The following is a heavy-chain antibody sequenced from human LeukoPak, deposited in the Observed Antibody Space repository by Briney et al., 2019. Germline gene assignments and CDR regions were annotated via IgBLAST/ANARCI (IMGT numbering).Heavy chain of an antibody. V-gene: IGHV4-39*07. CDR3: ARVFDS. J-gene: IGHJ4*02. CDR2: IFYTGKT. CDR1: GGSVYTSDYY. Sequence: SETLSLTCTVSGGSVYTSDYYWGWVRQPPGKGPEWIGDIFYTGKTNYNPSFKSRVSISIDTSKNQFSLKLTSVTAADTAVYYCARVFDSWGQGTLVTVSS.